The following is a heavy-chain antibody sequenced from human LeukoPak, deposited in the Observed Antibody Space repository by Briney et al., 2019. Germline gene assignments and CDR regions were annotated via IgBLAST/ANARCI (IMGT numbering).Heavy chain of an antibody. CDR2: INPSGGST. CDR1: GYTFTSYY. J-gene: IGHJ4*02. Sequence: ASVKVSCTASGYTFTSYYMHWVRQAPGQGLEWMGIINPSGGSTSYAQKFQGRVTMTRDTSTSTVYMELSSLRSEDTAAYYCARATVVTPGDYWGQGTLVTVSS. V-gene: IGHV1-46*01. CDR3: ARATVVTPGDY. D-gene: IGHD4-23*01.